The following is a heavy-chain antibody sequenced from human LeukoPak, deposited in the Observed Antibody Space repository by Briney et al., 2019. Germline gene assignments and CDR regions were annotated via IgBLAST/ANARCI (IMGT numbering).Heavy chain of an antibody. J-gene: IGHJ4*02. CDR3: ARQNSGSYLRSYFDY. V-gene: IGHV4-59*08. Sequence: SETLSLTCTVSGGSISSYYWSWIRQPPGKGLEWIGYIYYSGSTNYNPSLKSRVTISVDTSKNQFSLKLSSVTAADTAVYYCARQNSGSYLRSYFDYWGQGTLVTVSS. CDR2: IYYSGST. D-gene: IGHD1-26*01. CDR1: GGSISSYY.